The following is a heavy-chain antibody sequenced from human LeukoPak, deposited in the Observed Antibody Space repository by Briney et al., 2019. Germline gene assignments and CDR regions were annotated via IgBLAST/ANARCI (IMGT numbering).Heavy chain of an antibody. Sequence: SETLSLTCTVSGGSISSYYWSWIRQPPGKGLEWIGYIYYSGSTNYNPSLKSRVTISVDTSKNQFSLKLSSVTAADTAVYYCARGTPPHSSSWLNWFDPWGQGTLVTVSS. D-gene: IGHD6-13*01. CDR1: GGSISSYY. J-gene: IGHJ5*02. CDR2: IYYSGST. V-gene: IGHV4-59*01. CDR3: ARGTPPHSSSWLNWFDP.